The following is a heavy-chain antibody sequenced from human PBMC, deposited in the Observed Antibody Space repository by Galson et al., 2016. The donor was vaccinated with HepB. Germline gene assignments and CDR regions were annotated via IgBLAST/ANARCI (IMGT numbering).Heavy chain of an antibody. D-gene: IGHD3-10*01. J-gene: IGHJ6*02. CDR1: GFTFDDYA. Sequence: SLRLSCAASGFTFDDYAMHWVRQAPGKGLEWVSGISWNSGSIGYADSVKGRFTISRDNAKNSLYLQMNSLRAEDTALYYCAKDIKVVTVRGVPKADYYYYGMDVWGQGTTVTVSS. CDR3: AKDIKVVTVRGVPKADYYYYGMDV. V-gene: IGHV3-9*01. CDR2: ISWNSGSI.